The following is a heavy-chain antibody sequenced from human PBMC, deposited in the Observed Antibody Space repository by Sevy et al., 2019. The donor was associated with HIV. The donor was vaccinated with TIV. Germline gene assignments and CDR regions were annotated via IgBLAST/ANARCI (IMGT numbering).Heavy chain of an antibody. D-gene: IGHD2-2*01. CDR1: GFTFSDYY. J-gene: IGHJ4*02. V-gene: IGHV3-11*04. Sequence: GESLKISCAASGFTFSDYYMSWNRQAPGKGLEWVSYISSSGSTIYYADSVKGRFTISRDNAKNSLYLQMNSLRAEDTAVYYCARVGELEEGDIVVVPAAPGPLDYWGQGTLVTVSS. CDR3: ARVGELEEGDIVVVPAAPGPLDY. CDR2: ISSSGSTI.